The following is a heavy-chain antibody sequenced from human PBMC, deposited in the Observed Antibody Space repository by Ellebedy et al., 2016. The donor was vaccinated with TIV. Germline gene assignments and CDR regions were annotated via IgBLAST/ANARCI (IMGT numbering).Heavy chain of an antibody. D-gene: IGHD3-10*01. Sequence: ASVKVSCKASGGTFSSYAISWVRQAPGQGLEWMGWISAYNGNTNYAQKLQGRVTMTTDTSTSTAYMELRSLRSDDPAVYYCARGYGSGKDYYYGMDVWGQGTTVTVSS. CDR3: ARGYGSGKDYYYGMDV. CDR1: GGTFSSYA. V-gene: IGHV1-18*01. J-gene: IGHJ6*02. CDR2: ISAYNGNT.